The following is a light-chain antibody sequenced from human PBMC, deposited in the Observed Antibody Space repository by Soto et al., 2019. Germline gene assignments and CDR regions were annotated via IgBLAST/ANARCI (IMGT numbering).Light chain of an antibody. CDR2: WAS. J-gene: IGKJ5*01. V-gene: IGKV4-1*01. CDR3: QQYYGTPII. CDR1: QSVLYSSNNKNY. Sequence: TANHKKKSSQSVLYSSNNKNYLAWYQQKPGQPPKLLIYWASTRESGVPDRFSVRRSGADVTLPLCSLQAEDVAVYYGQQYYGTPIIFRQGTRLEIK.